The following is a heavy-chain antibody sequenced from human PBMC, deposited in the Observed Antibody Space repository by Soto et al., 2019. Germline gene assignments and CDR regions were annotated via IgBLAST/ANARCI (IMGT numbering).Heavy chain of an antibody. CDR3: ARVQSGYDFAY. CDR1: GYTFTSYG. Sequence: QVQLVQSGAEVKKPGASVKVSCKASGYTFTSYGINWVRQAPGQGLEWMGWISAYNGTTHYAQKRQGRVTMTTDTPTSTAYMELRSLRSADTAVYYCARVQSGYDFAYRGQGTLVTVSS. CDR2: ISAYNGTT. J-gene: IGHJ4*02. D-gene: IGHD5-12*01. V-gene: IGHV1-18*01.